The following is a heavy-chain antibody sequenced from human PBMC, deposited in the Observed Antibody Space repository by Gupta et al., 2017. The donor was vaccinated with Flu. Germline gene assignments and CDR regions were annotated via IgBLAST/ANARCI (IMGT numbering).Heavy chain of an antibody. J-gene: IGHJ4*02. CDR2: IKQDGSET. Sequence: TWVRQAPGKGPEWVAHIKQDGSETHYVDSVKGRFTISRDNGKNSLYLQINSLRAEDTAVYYCASNRNKIFDHGGQGTLVTVS. CDR3: ASNRNKIFDH. V-gene: IGHV3-7*01.